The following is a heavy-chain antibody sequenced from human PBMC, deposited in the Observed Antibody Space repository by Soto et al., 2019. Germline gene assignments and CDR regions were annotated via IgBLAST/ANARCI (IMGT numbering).Heavy chain of an antibody. CDR2: IIPIFGSS. Sequence: QVQLVQSGPEVKKPGSSVKVSCKASGGAFSSYAISWVRQAPGQGLEWIGGIIPIFGSSKYAQKFQGRVTIAAAESTSTAYMELSSLRSEDTAVYFCAFCRPWLARSLSWYFDLWGRGTLVTVSS. J-gene: IGHJ2*01. CDR1: GGAFSSYA. CDR3: AFCRPWLARSLSWYFDL. V-gene: IGHV1-69*12. D-gene: IGHD6-19*01.